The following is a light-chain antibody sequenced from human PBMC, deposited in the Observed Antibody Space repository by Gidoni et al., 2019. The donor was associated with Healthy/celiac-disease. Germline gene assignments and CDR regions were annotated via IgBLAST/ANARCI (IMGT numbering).Light chain of an antibody. CDR1: QSVSSSY. CDR3: QQYGSSPWT. V-gene: IGKV3-20*01. J-gene: IGKJ1*01. CDR2: GAS. Sequence: EFVLTQSPGTLSLSPGERATLSCRASQSVSSSYLAWYQQKPGQAPRLLIDGASSRATGIPDRFSGSGSGTDFTLTISRLEPEDFAVYYCQQYGSSPWTFGQGTKVEIK.